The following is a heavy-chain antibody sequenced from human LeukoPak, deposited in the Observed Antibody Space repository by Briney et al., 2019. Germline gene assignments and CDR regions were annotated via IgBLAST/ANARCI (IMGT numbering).Heavy chain of an antibody. D-gene: IGHD2-15*01. V-gene: IGHV4-59*12. CDR1: GVSISSYY. CDR2: SYHGGST. J-gene: IGHJ5*02. Sequence: SETLSLTCTVSGVSISSYYWSWIRQTPGKGLEWIGYSYHGGSTHYNPSLKSRVTISVDRSKKQFSLNLNSVTAADTAVYYCARMVVDVTRWFDPWGQGILVTVSS. CDR3: ARMVVDVTRWFDP.